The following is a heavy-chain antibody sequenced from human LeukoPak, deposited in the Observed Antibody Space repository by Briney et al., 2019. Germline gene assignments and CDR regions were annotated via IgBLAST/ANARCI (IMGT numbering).Heavy chain of an antibody. D-gene: IGHD1-1*01. J-gene: IGHJ4*02. CDR2: IYYSGST. Sequence: SETLSLTCTVSGGSISSSSYYWGWIRQPPGKGLEWIGSIYYSGSTYYNPSLKSRVTISVDTSKNQFSLKLSSVTAAHTAVYYCARVTTGTLDYWGQGTLVTVSS. V-gene: IGHV4-39*07. CDR1: GGSISSSSYY. CDR3: ARVTTGTLDY.